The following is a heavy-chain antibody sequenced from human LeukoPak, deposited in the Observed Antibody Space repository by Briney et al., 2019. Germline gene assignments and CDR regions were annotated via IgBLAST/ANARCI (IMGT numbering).Heavy chain of an antibody. V-gene: IGHV3-23*01. D-gene: IGHD5-12*01. CDR3: AKDGVGYSGYAQYYYYYMDV. J-gene: IGHJ6*03. CDR2: ISGSGGST. Sequence: GGSLRLSCAASGFTFSSYWMSWVRQAPGKGLEWVSAISGSGGSTYYADSVKGRFTISRDNSKNTLYLQMNSLRAEDTAVYYCAKDGVGYSGYAQYYYYYMDVWGKGTTVTISS. CDR1: GFTFSSYW.